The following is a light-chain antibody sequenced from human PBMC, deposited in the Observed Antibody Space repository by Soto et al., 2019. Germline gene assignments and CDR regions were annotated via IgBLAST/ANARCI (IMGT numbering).Light chain of an antibody. CDR2: KAS. Sequence: IHMAQSPSTLSASLGDIVTMTFRASQSISSWLAWYQQKPGKAPKLLIYKASSLESGVPSRFSGSGSGTEFTLTISSLQPDDFATYYCQQYNSYSTFGQGTKV. J-gene: IGKJ1*01. V-gene: IGKV1-5*03. CDR3: QQYNSYST. CDR1: QSISSW.